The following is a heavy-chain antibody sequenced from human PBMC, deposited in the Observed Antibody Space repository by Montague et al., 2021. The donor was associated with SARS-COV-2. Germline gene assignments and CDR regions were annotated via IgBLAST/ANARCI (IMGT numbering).Heavy chain of an antibody. CDR2: IDYSGST. CDR1: GGSISTYY. CDR3: ARLPYDNSYGMDV. V-gene: IGHV4-59*01. D-gene: IGHD3-9*01. Sequence: SETLSLTCTVSGGSISTYYWNWIRQFPGKVLEWIGYIDYSGSTNYNPSLQSRVIISVDRSKIQLSLKLNSVTAADTAICYCARLPYDNSYGMDVWGQGTTVTVSS. J-gene: IGHJ6*02.